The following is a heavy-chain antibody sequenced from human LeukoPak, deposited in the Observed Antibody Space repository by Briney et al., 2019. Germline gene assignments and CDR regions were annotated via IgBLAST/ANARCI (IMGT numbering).Heavy chain of an antibody. CDR3: ARSEDFWSGYYSWFDP. Sequence: PGGSLRLSCAASGFTFSSYWMHWVRQAPGKGLVWVSRIHSDGSSTSYADSVKGRFTISRDNAKNTLYLQMNSLRAEDTAVYYCARSEDFWSGYYSWFDPWGQGTLVTVSS. V-gene: IGHV3-74*01. D-gene: IGHD3-3*01. CDR1: GFTFSSYW. J-gene: IGHJ5*02. CDR2: IHSDGSST.